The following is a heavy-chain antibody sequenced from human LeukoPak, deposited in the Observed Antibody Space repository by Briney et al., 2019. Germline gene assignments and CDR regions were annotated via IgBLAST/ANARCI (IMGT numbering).Heavy chain of an antibody. V-gene: IGHV3-23*01. CDR3: AKGRYDIT. Sequence: GGSLRLSCAASRFTFSVYGMSWVRQAPGKGLEWVSGISGIGGKTYYADSVKGRFTISRDNSKNTLYLQMNSLRAEDTAVYYCAKGRYDITWGQGTLVTVSS. CDR2: ISGIGGKT. D-gene: IGHD3-22*01. J-gene: IGHJ5*02. CDR1: RFTFSVYG.